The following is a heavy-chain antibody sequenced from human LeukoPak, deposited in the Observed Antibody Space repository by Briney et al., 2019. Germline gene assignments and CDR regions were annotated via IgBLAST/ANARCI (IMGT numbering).Heavy chain of an antibody. CDR2: ISGRGDST. CDR3: AKVSTTVTTGEGSSFDY. J-gene: IGHJ4*02. D-gene: IGHD4-17*01. CDR1: GFTFSSFA. V-gene: IGHV3-23*01. Sequence: PGGSLRLSCAASGFTFSSFAMSWVRQAPGKGLEWVSGISGRGDSTYYADSVKGRFTISRDNSKNTLYLQMNSLRAEDTAVYYCAKVSTTVTTGEGSSFDYWGQGTLVTVSS.